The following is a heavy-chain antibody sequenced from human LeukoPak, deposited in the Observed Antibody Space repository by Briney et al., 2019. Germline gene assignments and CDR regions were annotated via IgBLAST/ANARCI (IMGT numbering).Heavy chain of an antibody. Sequence: SGGSLRLSCAASGFTFSSYAMSWVRQAPGKGLEWVAVISYDGSNKYYADSVKGRSTISRDNSKNTLYLQMNSLRAEDTAVYYCARSGSYWDYYFDYWGQGTLVTVSS. D-gene: IGHD1-26*01. J-gene: IGHJ4*02. CDR3: ARSGSYWDYYFDY. CDR2: ISYDGSNK. CDR1: GFTFSSYA. V-gene: IGHV3-30-3*01.